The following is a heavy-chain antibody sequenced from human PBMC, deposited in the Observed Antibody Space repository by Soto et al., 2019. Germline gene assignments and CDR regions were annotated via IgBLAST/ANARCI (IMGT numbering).Heavy chain of an antibody. V-gene: IGHV3-15*01. J-gene: IGHJ4*01. CDR3: SFQESTTVTTFEY. CDR2: IKGKTDAGTT. CDR1: GFSFSDAW. Sequence: GGSLRLSCEASGFSFSDAWMSWIRQGPGKGLEWVGRIKGKTDAGTTDYAAPVKGRFTISRDDSKNTLYLQMNSLKTEDAAVYYCSFQESTTVTTFEYWGHGTLVTVSS. D-gene: IGHD4-17*01.